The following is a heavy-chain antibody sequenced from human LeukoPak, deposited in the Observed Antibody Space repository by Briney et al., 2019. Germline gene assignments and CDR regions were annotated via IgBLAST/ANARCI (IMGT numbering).Heavy chain of an antibody. CDR1: GDSISSSSYY. D-gene: IGHD5-18*01. Sequence: SETLSLTCTVSGDSISSSSYYWGWIRQPPGKGLEWFCSIYYSGITYYNPSLKSRVTISLDTSKNQFSLKLSSVTAADTAVYHCARDNTALIISDYYYMDVWGKGTRSPSP. CDR3: ARDNTALIISDYYYMDV. J-gene: IGHJ6*03. V-gene: IGHV4-39*07. CDR2: IYYSGIT.